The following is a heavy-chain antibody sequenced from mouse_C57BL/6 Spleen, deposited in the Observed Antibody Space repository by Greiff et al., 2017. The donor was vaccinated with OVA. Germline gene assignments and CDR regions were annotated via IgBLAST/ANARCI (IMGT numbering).Heavy chain of an antibody. D-gene: IGHD2-1*01. J-gene: IGHJ1*03. V-gene: IGHV1-69*01. Sequence: QVQLQQPGAELVMPGASVKLSCKASGYTFTSYWMHWVKQRPGQGLEWIGEIDPSDSYTNYNQKFKGKSTLTVDKSSSTAYMQLSSLKSEDYAVYYCARRGGNHWYFDVWGTGTTVTVSS. CDR2: IDPSDSYT. CDR3: ARRGGNHWYFDV. CDR1: GYTFTSYW.